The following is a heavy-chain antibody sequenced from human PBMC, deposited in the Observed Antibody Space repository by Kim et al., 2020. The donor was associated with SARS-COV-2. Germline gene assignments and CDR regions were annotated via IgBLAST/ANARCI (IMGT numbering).Heavy chain of an antibody. D-gene: IGHD4-17*01. CDR2: IEAGGGT. CDR3: ARASTVTLINWFIDL. Sequence: GGSLRLSCEVSGFRVEIDSMTWVRQAPGKGLEWVSVIEAGGGTNYADSVKGRFTISRHTSRNMVYLQMNSLRDDDTALYYCARASTVTLINWFIDLWGRGTLVTVSS. J-gene: IGHJ2*01. V-gene: IGHV3-53*04. CDR1: GFRVEIDS.